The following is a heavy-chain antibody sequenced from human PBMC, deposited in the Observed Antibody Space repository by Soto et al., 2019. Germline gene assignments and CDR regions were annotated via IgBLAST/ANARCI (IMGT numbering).Heavy chain of an antibody. J-gene: IGHJ4*02. CDR1: GGSISSSNW. CDR3: ARDFEDCTNGVCLPYCFDY. Sequence: QVQLQESGPGLVKPSGTLSLTCAVSGGSISSSNWWSWVRQPPWKGLEWIGEIYHSGSTNYNPSLKSRVSISVDKSKIQLSLKLSSVTAADTAVYYCARDFEDCTNGVCLPYCFDYWGQGTLVTVSS. CDR2: IYHSGST. D-gene: IGHD2-8*01. V-gene: IGHV4-4*02.